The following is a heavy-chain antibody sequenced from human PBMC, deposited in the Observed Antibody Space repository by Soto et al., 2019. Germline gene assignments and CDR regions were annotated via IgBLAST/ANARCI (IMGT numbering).Heavy chain of an antibody. Sequence: GGSLRLSCAVSGFRFRDYWMSWVRQAPGKGLEWVGRIKSKTDGGTTDYAAPVKGRFTISRDESQNTLYLQMNSLKTEDTAVYYCTSLYYGHWGQGTLVTVSS. V-gene: IGHV3-15*01. D-gene: IGHD3-16*02. CDR1: GFRFRDYW. CDR2: IKSKTDGGTT. CDR3: TSLYYGH. J-gene: IGHJ4*02.